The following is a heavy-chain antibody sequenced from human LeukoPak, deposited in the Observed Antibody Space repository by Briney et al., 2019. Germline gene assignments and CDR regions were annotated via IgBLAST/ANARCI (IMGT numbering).Heavy chain of an antibody. D-gene: IGHD3-3*01. CDR2: INHSGST. J-gene: IGHJ6*02. Sequence: SETLSLTCAVYGGSFSGYYWSWIRQPPGKGLEWIGEINHSGSTNYNPSLKSRVTISVDTSKNQFSLKLSSVTAADTAVYYCARVTTYDFWSGYRRGYYYGMDVWGQGTTVTVSS. CDR1: GGSFSGYY. CDR3: ARVTTYDFWSGYRRGYYYGMDV. V-gene: IGHV4-34*01.